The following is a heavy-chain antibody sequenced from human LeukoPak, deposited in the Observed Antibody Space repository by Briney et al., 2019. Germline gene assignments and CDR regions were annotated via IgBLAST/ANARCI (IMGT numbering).Heavy chain of an antibody. V-gene: IGHV3-21*01. D-gene: IGHD3-22*01. J-gene: IGHJ4*02. CDR2: ISSSSSYI. CDR3: ARAGLGVYYYDSSGYLDY. CDR1: GFTFSSYW. Sequence: GGSLRLSRAASGFTFSSYWMNWVRQAPGKGLEWVSSISSSSSYIYYADSVKGRFTISRDNAKNSLYLQMNSLRAEDTAVYYCARAGLGVYYYDSSGYLDYWGQGTLVTVSS.